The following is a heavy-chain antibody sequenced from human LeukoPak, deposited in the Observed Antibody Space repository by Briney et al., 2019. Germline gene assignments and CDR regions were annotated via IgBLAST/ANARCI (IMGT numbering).Heavy chain of an antibody. Sequence: SGTLSLTCPVPGGSISSSSYYRGWIRPPPGKGLEWIWGIYYSGNTYYNPSLKSRLTISVDTSKNQFSLKLSSVTAADTAVYYCAMSPVEMATIDLFDYWGQGTLVTVSS. CDR2: IYYSGNT. D-gene: IGHD5-24*01. V-gene: IGHV4-39*01. CDR3: AMSPVEMATIDLFDY. CDR1: GGSISSSSYY. J-gene: IGHJ4*02.